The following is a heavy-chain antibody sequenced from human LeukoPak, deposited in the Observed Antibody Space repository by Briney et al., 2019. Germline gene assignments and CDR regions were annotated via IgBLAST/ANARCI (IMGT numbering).Heavy chain of an antibody. V-gene: IGHV3-23*01. D-gene: IGHD2-21*02. CDR2: ISGSGGST. CDR3: AKAREGVVVTASFDY. Sequence: TGGSLRLSCAASGFTVSSNYMSWVRQAPGKGLEWVSAISGSGGSTYYADSVKGRFTISRDNSKNTLYLQMNSLRAEDTAVYYCAKAREGVVVTASFDYWGQGTLVTVSS. J-gene: IGHJ4*02. CDR1: GFTVSSNY.